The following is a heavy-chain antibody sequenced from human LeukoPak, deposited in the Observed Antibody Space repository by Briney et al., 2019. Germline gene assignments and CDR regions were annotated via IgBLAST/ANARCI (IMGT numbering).Heavy chain of an antibody. Sequence: TGGSLRLSCAASGFTFSSCAMSWVRQAPGKGLEWVSAISGSGGSTYYADSVKGRFTISRDNSKNTLYLQMNSLRAEDTAVYYCARWQWLVPFDYWGQGTLVTVSS. V-gene: IGHV3-23*01. J-gene: IGHJ4*02. CDR2: ISGSGGST. CDR3: ARWQWLVPFDY. CDR1: GFTFSSCA. D-gene: IGHD6-19*01.